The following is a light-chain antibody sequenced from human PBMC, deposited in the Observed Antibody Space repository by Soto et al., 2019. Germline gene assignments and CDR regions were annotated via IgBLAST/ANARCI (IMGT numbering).Light chain of an antibody. V-gene: IGKV3-11*01. CDR1: QSVSSF. CDR2: DAS. CDR3: QQRSSWPLT. Sequence: EIVLTQSPATLSLSPGERATLSCRASQSVSSFLAWYQQKPGQAPRLLIYDASNRAPGVPARFSGSGSGTDFTLTISSLEPEDFAVYYCQQRSSWPLTFGGGTKAEIK. J-gene: IGKJ4*01.